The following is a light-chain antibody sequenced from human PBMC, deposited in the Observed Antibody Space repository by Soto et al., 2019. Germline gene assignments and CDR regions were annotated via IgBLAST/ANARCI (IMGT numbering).Light chain of an antibody. V-gene: IGKV3-11*01. CDR2: DAS. Sequence: EIVLTQSPATLSLSPGERATLSCRASQSVSSYLAWYQQKVGQAPRLLIYDASNRATGIPARLSGSGSGTDFTLAVSSLEPEDFAIYYCQQRRTWPLTFGGGTKVEI. CDR3: QQRRTWPLT. CDR1: QSVSSY. J-gene: IGKJ4*01.